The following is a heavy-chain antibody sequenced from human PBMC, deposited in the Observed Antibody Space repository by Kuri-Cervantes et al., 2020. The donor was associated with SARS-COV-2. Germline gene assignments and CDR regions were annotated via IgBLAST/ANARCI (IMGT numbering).Heavy chain of an antibody. Sequence: SETLSLTCTVSGGSISTYYWSWIRQPPGKGLEWIGYVYSSGSTNYSPSLKSRVTMSVDTSKNQFSLKLTSVTAADTAVYYCTRAGYDNSGYYYPFDFWGQGTLVTVSS. V-gene: IGHV4-59*01. CDR3: TRAGYDNSGYYYPFDF. D-gene: IGHD3-22*01. CDR2: VYSSGST. CDR1: GGSISTYY. J-gene: IGHJ4*02.